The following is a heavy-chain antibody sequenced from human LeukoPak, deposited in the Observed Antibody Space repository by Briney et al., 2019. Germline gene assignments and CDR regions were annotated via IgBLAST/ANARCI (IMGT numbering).Heavy chain of an antibody. CDR3: TTEAYDFWSGYSRPSQFDY. J-gene: IGHJ4*02. V-gene: IGHV3-15*01. Sequence: GGSLRLSCAASGFTFSSAWMSWVRQAPGKGLEWVGRIKSKTDGGTTDYAAPVKGRFTISRDDSKNTLYLQMNSLKTEDTAVYYCTTEAYDFWSGYSRPSQFDYWGQGTLVTVSS. CDR1: GFTFSSAW. D-gene: IGHD3-3*01. CDR2: IKSKTDGGTT.